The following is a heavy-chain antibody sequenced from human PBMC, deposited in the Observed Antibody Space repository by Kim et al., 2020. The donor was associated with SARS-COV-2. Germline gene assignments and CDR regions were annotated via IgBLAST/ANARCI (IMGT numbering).Heavy chain of an antibody. Sequence: ASVKVSCKASGYTFTSYYMHWVRQAPGQGLEWMGIINPSGGSTSYAQKFQGRVTMTRDTSTSTVYMELSSLRSEDTAVYYCARDLAYGDSSSWYVDYYYGMDVWGQGTTVTVSS. V-gene: IGHV1-46*01. J-gene: IGHJ6*02. D-gene: IGHD6-13*01. CDR1: GYTFTSYY. CDR2: INPSGGST. CDR3: ARDLAYGDSSSWYVDYYYGMDV.